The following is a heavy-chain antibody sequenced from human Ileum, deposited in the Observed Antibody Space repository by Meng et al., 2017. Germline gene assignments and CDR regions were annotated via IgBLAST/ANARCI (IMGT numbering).Heavy chain of an antibody. Sequence: QVELVESGGGLVKPGGSLGLSCAASGFTFSDYYMSWIRQAPGKGLEWISYISGSGRTTYYADFVKGRFTMSRDNGKNSLYLQMNSLRSEDTAVYYCAREVGSADYWGQGTLVTVSS. V-gene: IGHV3-11*01. CDR1: GFTFSDYY. CDR3: AREVGSADY. D-gene: IGHD2-2*01. J-gene: IGHJ4*02. CDR2: ISGSGRTT.